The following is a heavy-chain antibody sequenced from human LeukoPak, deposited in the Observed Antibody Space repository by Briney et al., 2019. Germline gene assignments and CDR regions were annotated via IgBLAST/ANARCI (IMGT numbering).Heavy chain of an antibody. Sequence: GGSLRLSCAASGFTVSSNHMSWVRQAPGKGLEWVSVIYSGGSTYYADSVKGRFTISRDNSKNTLYLQMNSLRAEDTAVYYCARAEAAAGPFDYWGQGTLVTVSS. CDR3: ARAEAAAGPFDY. D-gene: IGHD6-13*01. J-gene: IGHJ4*02. CDR1: GFTVSSNH. V-gene: IGHV3-53*01. CDR2: IYSGGST.